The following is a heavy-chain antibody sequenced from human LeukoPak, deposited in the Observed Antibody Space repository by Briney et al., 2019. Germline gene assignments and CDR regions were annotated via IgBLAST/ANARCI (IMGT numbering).Heavy chain of an antibody. V-gene: IGHV3-21*01. D-gene: IGHD4-17*01. CDR3: ARDRDRDYGLSFDY. CDR1: GFTFSSYS. Sequence: PGGSLRLSCAASGFTFSSYSMNWVRQAPGKGLEWVSSISSSSSYIYYADSVKGRFTISRDNAKNSLYLQMNSLRAEDTAVYYCARDRDRDYGLSFDYWGQGTLVTVSS. CDR2: ISSSSSYI. J-gene: IGHJ4*02.